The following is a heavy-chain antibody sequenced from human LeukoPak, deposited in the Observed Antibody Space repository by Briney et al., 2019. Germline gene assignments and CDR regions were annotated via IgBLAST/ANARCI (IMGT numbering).Heavy chain of an antibody. CDR3: ARGDIWFGELPHRHPFDY. J-gene: IGHJ4*02. CDR2: ISAYNGNT. Sequence: GASVKVSCKASGGTFSSYGISWVRQAPGQGLEWIGWISAYNGNTNYAQKLQGRVTMTTDTSTSTVYMELRSLRSDDTAVYYCARGDIWFGELPHRHPFDYWGQGALVTVSS. CDR1: GGTFSSYG. V-gene: IGHV1-18*01. D-gene: IGHD3-10*01.